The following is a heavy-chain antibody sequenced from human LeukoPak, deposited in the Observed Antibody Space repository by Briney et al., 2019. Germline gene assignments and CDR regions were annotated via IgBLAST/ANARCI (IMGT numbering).Heavy chain of an antibody. CDR2: INPNSGGT. Sequence: ASVKVSCKASGYTFTGYYMHWVRQAPGQGLEWMGRINPNSGGTNYAQKFQGRVTMTRDTSISTAYMELSRLRSDDTAVYYCAKDSGSGSYYDFDYWGQGTLVTVSS. V-gene: IGHV1-2*06. CDR1: GYTFTGYY. CDR3: AKDSGSGSYYDFDY. D-gene: IGHD1-26*01. J-gene: IGHJ4*02.